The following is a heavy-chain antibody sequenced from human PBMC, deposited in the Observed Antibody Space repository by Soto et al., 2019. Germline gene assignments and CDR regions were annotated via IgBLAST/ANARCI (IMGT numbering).Heavy chain of an antibody. CDR1: GFTFSSYA. CDR2: ISGSDGGT. V-gene: IGHV3-23*01. CDR3: ANRPRYYHMDV. J-gene: IGHJ6*02. Sequence: LRLSCAASGFTFSSYAMTWVRQAPGKGLEWVATISGSDGGTYYADSAKDRFTISRDNSKNTLYLQMNNLRAEDTAVYYCANRPRYYHMDVWGQGTTVTVS.